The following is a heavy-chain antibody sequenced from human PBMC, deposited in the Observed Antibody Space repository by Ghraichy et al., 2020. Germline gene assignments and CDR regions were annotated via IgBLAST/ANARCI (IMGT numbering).Heavy chain of an antibody. CDR1: GGSISSYY. Sequence: SETLSLTCTVSGGSISSYYWSWIRQPPGKGLEWIGYIYYSGSTNYNPSLKSRVTISVDTSKNQFSLKLSSVTAADTAVYYCARVNPSYYYGSGSYGPFDYWGQGTLVTVSS. CDR3: ARVNPSYYYGSGSYGPFDY. D-gene: IGHD3-10*01. CDR2: IYYSGST. V-gene: IGHV4-59*01. J-gene: IGHJ4*02.